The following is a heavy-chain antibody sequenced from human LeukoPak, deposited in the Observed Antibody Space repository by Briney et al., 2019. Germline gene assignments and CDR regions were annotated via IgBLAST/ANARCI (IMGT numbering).Heavy chain of an antibody. CDR1: GFTFSDYY. CDR3: AKGPMVRIDF. Sequence: GGPLRLSCAASGFTFSDYYMSWIRQAPGKGLEWVSYISSSSSTIYYADSVKGRFTISRDNSKNTLYLQMNSLRAEDTAVYYCAKGPMVRIDFWGQGTLVTVSS. V-gene: IGHV3-11*01. J-gene: IGHJ4*02. CDR2: ISSSSSTI. D-gene: IGHD3-10*01.